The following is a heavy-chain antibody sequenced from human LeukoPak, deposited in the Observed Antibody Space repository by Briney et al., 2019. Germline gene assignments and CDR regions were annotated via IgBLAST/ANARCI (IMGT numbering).Heavy chain of an antibody. V-gene: IGHV3-11*04. CDR3: ARDHPYCSGGSCYSGYYYDSSGPIDY. CDR1: GFTFSDYY. D-gene: IGHD2-15*01. J-gene: IGHJ4*02. CDR2: ISSSGSTI. Sequence: GGSLRLSCAASGFTFSDYYMGWIRQAPGKGLEWVSYISSSGSTIYYAGSVKGRFTISRDNAKNSPYLQMNSLRAEDTAVYYCARDHPYCSGGSCYSGYYYDSSGPIDYWGQGTLVTVSS.